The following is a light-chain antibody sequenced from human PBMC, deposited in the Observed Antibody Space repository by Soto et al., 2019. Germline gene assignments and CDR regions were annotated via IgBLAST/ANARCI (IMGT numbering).Light chain of an antibody. V-gene: IGLV2-14*01. Sequence: LTQPASVSGSPGQSITISCSGTRSDIGSYNYVAWYQQFPGKTPKILIYGVSNRPSGVSSRFSGSKSGNTASLTISGLQAEDEADYYCISYTGSSTSYVFGSGTKVTVL. CDR3: ISYTGSSTSYV. CDR2: GVS. J-gene: IGLJ1*01. CDR1: RSDIGSYNY.